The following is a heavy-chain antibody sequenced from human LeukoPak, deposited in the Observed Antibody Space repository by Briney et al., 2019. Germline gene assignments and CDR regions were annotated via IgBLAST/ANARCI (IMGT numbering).Heavy chain of an antibody. V-gene: IGHV3-30*19. D-gene: IGHD3-9*01. CDR1: GFTFSSYG. J-gene: IGHJ4*02. CDR3: ARGVRYFDWSPGYFDY. CDR2: ISYDGSNK. Sequence: GRSLRLSCAASGFTFSSYGMPWVRQAPGKGLEWVAVISYDGSNKYYADSVKGRFTISRDNSKNTLYLQMNSLRAEDTAVYYCARGVRYFDWSPGYFDYWGQGTLVTVSS.